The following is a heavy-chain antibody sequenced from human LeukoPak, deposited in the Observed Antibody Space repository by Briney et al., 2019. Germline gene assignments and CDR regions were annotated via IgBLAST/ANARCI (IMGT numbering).Heavy chain of an antibody. D-gene: IGHD3-3*01. V-gene: IGHV7-4-1*02. Sequence: ASVKVSCKASGGTFSSYAISWVRQAPGQGLEWMGWINTNTGNPTYAQGFTGRFVFSLDTSVSTAYLQISSLKAEDTAVYYCARGALSYYDFWSGKSEALLWGQGTLVTVSS. CDR3: ARGALSYYDFWSGKSEALL. J-gene: IGHJ4*02. CDR1: GGTFSSYA. CDR2: INTNTGNP.